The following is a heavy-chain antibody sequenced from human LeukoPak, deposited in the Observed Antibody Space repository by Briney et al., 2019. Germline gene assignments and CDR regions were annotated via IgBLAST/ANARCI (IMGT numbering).Heavy chain of an antibody. V-gene: IGHV3-21*01. CDR3: ARDKYSYGPLDYDDY. Sequence: PGGSLRLSCAASGFTFSSYSMNWVRQAPGKGLEWVSSISSSSSYIYYADSVKGRFTISRDNAKNSLYLQMNRLRAEDTAVYYCARDKYSYGPLDYDDYWGQGTLVTVSS. J-gene: IGHJ4*02. CDR1: GFTFSSYS. D-gene: IGHD5-18*01. CDR2: ISSSSSYI.